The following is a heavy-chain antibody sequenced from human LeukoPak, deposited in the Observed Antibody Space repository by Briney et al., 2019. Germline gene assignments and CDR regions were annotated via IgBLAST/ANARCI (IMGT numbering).Heavy chain of an antibody. CDR3: AKSYVWGSYRLNDAFDI. CDR2: ISSSGSTI. CDR1: GFTFSSYE. J-gene: IGHJ3*02. Sequence: GGSLRLSCAASGFTFSSYEMNWVRQAPGKGLEWVSYISSSGSTIYYADSVKGRFTISRDNAKNSLYLQMNSLRAEDTAVYYCAKSYVWGSYRLNDAFDIWGQGTMVTVSS. D-gene: IGHD3-16*02. V-gene: IGHV3-48*03.